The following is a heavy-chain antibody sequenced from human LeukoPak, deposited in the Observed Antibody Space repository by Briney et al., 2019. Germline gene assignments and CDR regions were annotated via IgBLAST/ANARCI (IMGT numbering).Heavy chain of an antibody. Sequence: PSVKVSCKASGYTFTSYGISWVRQAPGQGLEWMGWISAYNGNTNYAQKLQGRVTMTTDTSTSTAYMELRSLRSDDTAVYYCASSHCSGGSCPGDFDYWGQGTLVTVSS. CDR1: GYTFTSYG. CDR2: ISAYNGNT. J-gene: IGHJ4*02. V-gene: IGHV1-18*01. CDR3: ASSHCSGGSCPGDFDY. D-gene: IGHD2-15*01.